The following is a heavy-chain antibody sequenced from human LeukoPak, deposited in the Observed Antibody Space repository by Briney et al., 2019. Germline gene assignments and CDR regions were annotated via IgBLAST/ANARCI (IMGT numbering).Heavy chain of an antibody. CDR3: AKGNSSGWYFDY. CDR1: GFTFSSYG. Sequence: PGGSLRLSCAASGFTFSSYGMHWVRQAPGKGLEWVAVISYDVSNKYYADSVKGRFTISRDNSKNTLYLQMNSLRAEDTAVYYCAKGNSSGWYFDYWGQGTLVTVSS. D-gene: IGHD6-19*01. V-gene: IGHV3-30*18. J-gene: IGHJ4*02. CDR2: ISYDVSNK.